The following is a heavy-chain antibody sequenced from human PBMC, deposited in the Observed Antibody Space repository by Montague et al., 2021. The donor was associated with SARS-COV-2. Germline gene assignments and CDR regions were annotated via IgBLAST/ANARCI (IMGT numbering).Heavy chain of an antibody. CDR2: TYYRSKWYN. J-gene: IGHJ4*02. CDR1: GDSVSSNTAA. Sequence: CAISGDSVSSNTAAWNWIRQSPSRGLEWLGRTYYRSKWYNDYAVSVKSRIGINADTSKNQFSLQLNSVTPEDTAVYYCARGISATNKWGQGTLVTASS. D-gene: IGHD6-13*01. CDR3: ARGISATNK. V-gene: IGHV6-1*01.